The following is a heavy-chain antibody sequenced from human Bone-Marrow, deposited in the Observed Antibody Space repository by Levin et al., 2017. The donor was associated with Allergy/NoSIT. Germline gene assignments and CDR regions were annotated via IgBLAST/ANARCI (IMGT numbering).Heavy chain of an antibody. D-gene: IGHD3-10*01. CDR2: ISSDGSST. J-gene: IGHJ4*02. CDR1: GFSFSSHG. CDR3: ERSGGY. Sequence: GESLKISCVASGFSFSSHGMHWFRQAPGKGLVSVSRISSDGSSTDYADSVRGRFTISRDNAENTLYLQMNNLRAEDTALYYCERSGGYWGQGTLVTVSS. V-gene: IGHV3-74*01.